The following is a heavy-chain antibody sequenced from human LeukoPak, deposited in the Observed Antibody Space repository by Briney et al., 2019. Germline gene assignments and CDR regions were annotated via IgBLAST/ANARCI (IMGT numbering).Heavy chain of an antibody. CDR3: AREGEDGYCSGGSCYYFDY. D-gene: IGHD2-15*01. CDR1: GFTFSDYY. Sequence: GGSLRLSCAASGFTFSDYYMGWIRQAPGKGLEWISYITSNGNSVYYAASVKGRFTISRDNAKNSLYLQVNSLRAEDTALYYCAREGEDGYCSGGSCYYFDYWGQGTLVTVSS. CDR2: ITSNGNSV. J-gene: IGHJ4*02. V-gene: IGHV3-11*01.